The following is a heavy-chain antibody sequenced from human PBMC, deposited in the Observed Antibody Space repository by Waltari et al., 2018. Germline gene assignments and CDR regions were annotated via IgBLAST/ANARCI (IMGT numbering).Heavy chain of an antibody. J-gene: IGHJ4*02. Sequence: QVQLQESGPGLVKPSETLSLTCTVSGVSILSLYWSWIRQPPGKGLEWIGSIYSSGRTYYNPSLQSRVTISVDTSKSHVSLTLTSVTAADTAVYYCARVRYSGNYYYFDSWGRGTLVTVSS. V-gene: IGHV4-59*01. CDR1: GVSILSLY. CDR2: IYSSGRT. D-gene: IGHD1-26*01. CDR3: ARVRYSGNYYYFDS.